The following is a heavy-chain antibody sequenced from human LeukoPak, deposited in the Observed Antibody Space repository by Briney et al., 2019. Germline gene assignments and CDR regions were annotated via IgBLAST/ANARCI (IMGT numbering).Heavy chain of an antibody. CDR2: IYSGGST. CDR1: GFTVSSDY. Sequence: GGSLRLSCAASGFTVSSDYMSWVRQAPGKGLEWVSVIYSGGSTYYADSVKGRFTISRDNSNLYLEMHSLRGEDTAVYYCARDSLLGGYSAPGLFDYWGQGTLVSVSS. D-gene: IGHD5-12*01. V-gene: IGHV3-53*01. J-gene: IGHJ4*02. CDR3: ARDSLLGGYSAPGLFDY.